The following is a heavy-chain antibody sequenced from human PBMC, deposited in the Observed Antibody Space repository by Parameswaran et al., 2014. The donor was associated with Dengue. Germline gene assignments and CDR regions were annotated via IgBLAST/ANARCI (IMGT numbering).Heavy chain of an antibody. CDR2: ISSSGSTI. V-gene: IGHV3-11*01. CDR3: ARYNYYGSGVAFDI. Sequence: RWIRQPPGKGLEWVSYISSSGSTIYYADSVKGRFTISRDNAKNSLYLQMNSLRAEDTAVYYCARYNYYGSGVAFDIWGQGTMVTVSS. J-gene: IGHJ3*02. D-gene: IGHD3-10*01.